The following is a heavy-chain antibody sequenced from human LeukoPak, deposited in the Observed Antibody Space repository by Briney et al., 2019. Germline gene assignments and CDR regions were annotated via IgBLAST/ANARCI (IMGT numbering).Heavy chain of an antibody. J-gene: IGHJ4*02. V-gene: IGHV3-23*01. CDR2: ISGSGGST. CDR1: GFTFSSYA. CDR3: AKDQRYCGGDCYSSFDY. D-gene: IGHD2-21*02. Sequence: GGSLRLSCAASGFTFSSYAMSWVRQAPGKGLEWVSAISGSGGSTYYADPVKGRFTISRDNSKNTLYLQMNSLRAEDTAVYYCAKDQRYCGGDCYSSFDYWGQGTLVTVSS.